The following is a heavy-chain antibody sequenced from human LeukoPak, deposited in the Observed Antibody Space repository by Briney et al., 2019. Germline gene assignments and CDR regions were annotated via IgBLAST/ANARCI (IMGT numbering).Heavy chain of an antibody. V-gene: IGHV4-34*01. Sequence: SETLSLTCAVYGGSFSTYYWSWIRQPPGMGLEWIGEIYHSGSTKYNPSLKSRITISIDTSKNHFSLKLSSVTAADTAVYYCARLGAGPTYYDFWSGYSSFYFDYWGQGTLVTVSS. CDR2: IYHSGST. CDR3: ARLGAGPTYYDFWSGYSSFYFDY. J-gene: IGHJ4*02. CDR1: GGSFSTYY. D-gene: IGHD3-3*01.